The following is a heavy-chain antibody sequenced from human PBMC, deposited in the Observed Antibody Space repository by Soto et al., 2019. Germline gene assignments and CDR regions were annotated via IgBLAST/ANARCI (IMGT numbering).Heavy chain of an antibody. CDR1: GFTFSSYW. J-gene: IGHJ6*03. D-gene: IGHD6-19*01. CDR3: ARRGSSGWYYYYYYMDV. Sequence: EVQLVESGGGLVQPGGSPRLSCAASGFTFSSYWMSWVRQAPGKGLEWVANIKQDGSEKYYVDSVKGRFTISRDNAKNSLYLQMNSLRAEDTAVYYCARRGSSGWYYYYYYMDVWGKGTTVTVSS. CDR2: IKQDGSEK. V-gene: IGHV3-7*01.